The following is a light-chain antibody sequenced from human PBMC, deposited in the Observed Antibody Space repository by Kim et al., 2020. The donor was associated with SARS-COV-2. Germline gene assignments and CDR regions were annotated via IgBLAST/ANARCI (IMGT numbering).Light chain of an antibody. V-gene: IGKV1-39*01. CDR1: QSISRY. CDR3: QQSYSTPNT. Sequence: IQMTQSPSSLSASVGDRVTITCRASQSISRYLHWYQQKPGEVPKLLIYTTSSLQSGVPSRFSGSASGTDFTLTISSLQPEDFATYYCQQSYSTPNTFGQGTKLEI. CDR2: TTS. J-gene: IGKJ2*01.